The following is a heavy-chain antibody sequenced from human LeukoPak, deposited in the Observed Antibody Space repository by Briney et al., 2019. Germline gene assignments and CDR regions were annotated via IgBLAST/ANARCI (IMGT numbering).Heavy chain of an antibody. CDR1: GFTFSTYW. J-gene: IGHJ4*02. V-gene: IGHV3-7*01. CDR3: AKDVAWGRMDL. Sequence: PGGSLRLSCAASGFTFSTYWMSWVRQAPGKGLEWVAIINQDGSQKYYVDSVKGRFTISRDNAKSSLYLQMDSLRVEDTAVYHCAKDVAWGRMDLWGQGTLATVSS. D-gene: IGHD3/OR15-3a*01. CDR2: INQDGSQK.